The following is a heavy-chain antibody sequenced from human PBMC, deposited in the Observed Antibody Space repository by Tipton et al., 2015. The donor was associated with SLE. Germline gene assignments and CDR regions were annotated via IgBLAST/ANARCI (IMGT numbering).Heavy chain of an antibody. CDR3: ARAGAGPKPY. D-gene: IGHD6-19*01. V-gene: IGHV3-7*01. CDR2: IKQDGSEK. Sequence: SLRLSCAASGLTFSSDAMSWVRQAPGKGLEWVANIKQDGSEKYYVDSVKGRFTISRDNAKNSLYLQMNSLRAEDTAVYYCARAGAGPKPYWGQGTLVTVSS. CDR1: GLTFSSDA. J-gene: IGHJ4*02.